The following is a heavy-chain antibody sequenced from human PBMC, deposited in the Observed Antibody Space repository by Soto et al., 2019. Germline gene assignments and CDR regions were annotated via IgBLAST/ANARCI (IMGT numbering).Heavy chain of an antibody. D-gene: IGHD2-15*01. Sequence: GGSLRLSCAASGFTFSSYGMHWVRQAPGKGLEWVAVIWYDGSNKYYADSVKGRFTISRDNSKNTLYLQMNSLRAEDTAVYYCARVGIGLPGCSGGSCYTLTNYYYYGMDVWGQGTTVTVSS. V-gene: IGHV3-33*01. CDR1: GFTFSSYG. CDR3: ARVGIGLPGCSGGSCYTLTNYYYYGMDV. CDR2: IWYDGSNK. J-gene: IGHJ6*02.